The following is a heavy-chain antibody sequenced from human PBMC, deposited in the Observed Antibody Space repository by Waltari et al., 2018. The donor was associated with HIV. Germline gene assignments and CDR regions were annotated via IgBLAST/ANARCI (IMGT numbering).Heavy chain of an antibody. V-gene: IGHV4-59*01. CDR1: GGSISRYY. Sequence: QVQLQESGPGLVKPSETLSLTCTVSGGSISRYYWSWIRQPPGTGLEWIGYIYYSGSTNYNPSLKSRVTISVDTSKNQFSLKLSSVTAADTAVYYCARGQQLAWFDPWGQGTLVTVSS. D-gene: IGHD6-13*01. CDR2: IYYSGST. J-gene: IGHJ5*02. CDR3: ARGQQLAWFDP.